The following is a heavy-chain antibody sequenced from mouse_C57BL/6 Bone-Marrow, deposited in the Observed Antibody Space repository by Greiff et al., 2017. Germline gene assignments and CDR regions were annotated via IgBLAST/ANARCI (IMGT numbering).Heavy chain of an antibody. V-gene: IGHV1-76*01. CDR3: ASVYYYGSSPWFAY. CDR1: GYTFTDYY. Sequence: QVQLKESGAELVRPGASVKLSCKASGYTFTDYYINWVKQRPGQGLEWIARIYPGSGNTYYNEKFKGKATLTAEKSSSTAYMRLSSLTSEDSAVYFCASVYYYGSSPWFAYWGQGTLVTVSA. D-gene: IGHD1-1*01. J-gene: IGHJ3*01. CDR2: IYPGSGNT.